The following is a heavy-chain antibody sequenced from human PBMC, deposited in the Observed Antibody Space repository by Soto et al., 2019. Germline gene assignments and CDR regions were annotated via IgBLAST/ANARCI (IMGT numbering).Heavy chain of an antibody. CDR3: ARGWWLLTYYFDY. Sequence: GGSLRLSCAASGFTLSSYAMHWVRQAPGKGLEWVAVISYDGSNKYYADSVKGRFTISRDNSKNTLYLQMNSLRAEDTAVYYCARGWWLLTYYFDYWGQGTLVTVSS. CDR1: GFTLSSYA. CDR2: ISYDGSNK. V-gene: IGHV3-30-3*01. J-gene: IGHJ4*02. D-gene: IGHD2-21*01.